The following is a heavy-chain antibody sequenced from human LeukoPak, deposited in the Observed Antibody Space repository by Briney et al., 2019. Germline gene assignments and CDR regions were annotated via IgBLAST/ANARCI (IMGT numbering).Heavy chain of an antibody. CDR2: IYRGNT. CDR1: GGSISSYS. D-gene: IGHD1/OR15-1a*01. V-gene: IGHV4-59*08. CDR3: AIRTREQRDSSLGNWIDR. J-gene: IGHJ5*02. Sequence: SETLSLTCTLPGGSISSYSWNWIRQRLGNGLEWIGRIYRGNTNYNPSLMMQVPITVDSPKTQMSPSLRSITAAATAVYYCAIRTREQRDSSLGNWIDRWGEGTLVTVS.